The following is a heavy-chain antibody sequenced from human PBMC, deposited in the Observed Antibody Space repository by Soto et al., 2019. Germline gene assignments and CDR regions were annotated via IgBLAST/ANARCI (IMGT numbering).Heavy chain of an antibody. D-gene: IGHD3-22*01. Sequence: ASVKVSCKASGYTFTSYYMHWVRQAPGQGLEWMGIINPSGGSTSYAQKFQGRVTMTRDTSTSTVYMELSSLRSEDTAVYYCARDVVVVIPLNGMDVWGQGTTVTVSS. J-gene: IGHJ6*02. V-gene: IGHV1-46*01. CDR1: GYTFTSYY. CDR3: ARDVVVVIPLNGMDV. CDR2: INPSGGST.